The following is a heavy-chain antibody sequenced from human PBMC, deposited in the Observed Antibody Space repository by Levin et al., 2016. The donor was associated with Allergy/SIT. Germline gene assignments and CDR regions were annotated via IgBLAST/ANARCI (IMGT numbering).Heavy chain of an antibody. J-gene: IGHJ6*03. V-gene: IGHV3-74*01. CDR2: INSDGSST. CDR3: ARQRGSSSWGEYYMDV. CDR1: GFIFSSYW. D-gene: IGHD6-13*01. Sequence: GGSLRLSCAASGFIFSSYWMHWVRQAPGKGLVWVSHINSDGSSTSYADSVKGQFTISRDNAKNTLYLQMNSLRAEDTAVYYCARQRGSSSWGEYYMDVWGKGTTVTVSS.